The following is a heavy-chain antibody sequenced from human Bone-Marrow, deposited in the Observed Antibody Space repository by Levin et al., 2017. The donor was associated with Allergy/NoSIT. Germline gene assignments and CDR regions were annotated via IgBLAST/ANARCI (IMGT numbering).Heavy chain of an antibody. CDR2: IWYDGSNK. CDR3: ASGIAARGTNFDY. J-gene: IGHJ4*02. CDR1: GFSFNTYG. D-gene: IGHD6-13*01. V-gene: IGHV3-33*03. Sequence: GGSLRLSCVASGFSFNTYGMHWVRQPPGKGLEWVAAIWYDGSNKYLGDSVKGRFAISRDNSKKTLFLQLNSLRAEDTAVYYCASGIAARGTNFDYWGLGTLVTVSS.